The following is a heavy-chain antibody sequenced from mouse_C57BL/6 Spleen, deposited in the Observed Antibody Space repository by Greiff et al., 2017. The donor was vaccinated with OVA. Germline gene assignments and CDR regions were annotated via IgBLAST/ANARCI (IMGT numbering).Heavy chain of an antibody. Sequence: EVQLQESGPELVKPGASVKMSCQASGYTFTDYNMHWVKQSHGKSLEWIGYINPNNGGTSYNQKFKGKATLTVNKSSSTAYMELRSLTSEDSAVYYCARDGWAMDYWGQGTSVTVSS. D-gene: IGHD1-1*01. J-gene: IGHJ4*01. CDR1: GYTFTDYN. V-gene: IGHV1-22*01. CDR2: INPNNGGT. CDR3: ARDGWAMDY.